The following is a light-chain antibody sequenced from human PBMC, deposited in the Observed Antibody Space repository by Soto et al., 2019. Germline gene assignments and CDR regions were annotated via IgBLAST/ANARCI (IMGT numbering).Light chain of an antibody. Sequence: QSALTQPASLSGSPGQSITLSCTGTISDVGGYSYVSWYQQHPGRALKLIIYEVTYRPSGVSNRFSGSKSGNTASLTISGLQAEDEADYYCSSYTSGSTYVFGAGTKVTVL. V-gene: IGLV2-14*03. CDR3: SSYTSGSTYV. CDR2: EVT. CDR1: ISDVGGYSY. J-gene: IGLJ1*01.